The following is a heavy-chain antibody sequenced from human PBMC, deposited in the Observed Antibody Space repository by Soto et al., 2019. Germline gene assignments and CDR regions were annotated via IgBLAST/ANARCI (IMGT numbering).Heavy chain of an antibody. CDR2: INAGNGNT. V-gene: IGHV1-3*01. Sequence: VASVKVSCKASGYTFTSYAMHWVRQAPGQRLEWMGWINAGNGNTKYSQKFQGRVTITRDTSASTAYMELSSLRSEDTAVYYCARDASEGYSYGLPYVTPVYFDYWGQGTLVTVSS. CDR1: GYTFTSYA. D-gene: IGHD5-18*01. CDR3: ARDASEGYSYGLPYVTPVYFDY. J-gene: IGHJ4*02.